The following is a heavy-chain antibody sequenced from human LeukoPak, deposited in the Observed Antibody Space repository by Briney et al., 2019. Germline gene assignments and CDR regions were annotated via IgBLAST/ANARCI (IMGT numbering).Heavy chain of an antibody. J-gene: IGHJ4*02. CDR1: GGTFISYA. Sequence: SVKVSCKASGGTFISYAISWVRQAPGQGLEWMGGIIPIFGTANYAQKFQGRVTITADESTSTAYMELSSLRSEDTAVYYCARGRGRKYYGSGSYFNWGQGTLVTVSS. CDR3: ARGRGRKYYGSGSYFN. D-gene: IGHD3-10*01. CDR2: IIPIFGTA. V-gene: IGHV1-69*13.